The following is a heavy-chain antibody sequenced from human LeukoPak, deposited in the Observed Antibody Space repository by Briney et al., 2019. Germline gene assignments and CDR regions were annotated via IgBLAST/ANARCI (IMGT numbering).Heavy chain of an antibody. D-gene: IGHD4-23*01. CDR3: ARVPMTTVVTGAFDI. V-gene: IGHV4-4*02. J-gene: IGHJ3*02. Sequence: SETLSLTCAVSVGSINSGNWWSWVRQSPGKGLEWIGEINHSGSTNYNPSLKSRVTISVDTSKNQFSLKLSSVTAADTAVYYCARVPMTTVVTGAFDIWGQGTMVTVSS. CDR2: INHSGST. CDR1: VGSINSGNW.